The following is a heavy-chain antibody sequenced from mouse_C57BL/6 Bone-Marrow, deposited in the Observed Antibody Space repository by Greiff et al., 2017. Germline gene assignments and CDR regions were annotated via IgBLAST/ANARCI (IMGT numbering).Heavy chain of an antibody. CDR2: IDPETGGT. CDR1: GYTFTDYE. V-gene: IGHV1-15*01. J-gene: IGHJ3*01. Sequence: VKLQESGAELVRPGASVTLSCKASGYTFTDYEMHWVKQTPVHGLEWIGAIDPETGGTAYNQKFKGKAILTADKSSSTAYMELRSLTSEDSAVYYCTRLLRSSWFAYWGQGTLVTVSA. D-gene: IGHD1-1*01. CDR3: TRLLRSSWFAY.